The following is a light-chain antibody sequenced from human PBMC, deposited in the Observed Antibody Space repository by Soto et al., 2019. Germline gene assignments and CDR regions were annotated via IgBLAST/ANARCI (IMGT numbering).Light chain of an antibody. CDR1: QSISRW. J-gene: IGKJ1*01. Sequence: DIQMTQSPSTLSAVVGDRVTITCRASQSISRWLAWYQQKPGKPPHLLIYDVSSLQSGVPSRFSGSGSGTDFTLIINSLQHDDFATYYCLQYSSTWTCGQGTKVTIK. CDR3: LQYSSTWT. CDR2: DVS. V-gene: IGKV1-5*01.